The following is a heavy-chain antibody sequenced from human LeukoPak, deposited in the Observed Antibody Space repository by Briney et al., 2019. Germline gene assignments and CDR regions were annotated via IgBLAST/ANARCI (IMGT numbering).Heavy chain of an antibody. CDR2: IYHSGST. D-gene: IGHD4-17*01. J-gene: IGHJ4*02. V-gene: IGHV4-38-2*01. CDR1: GYSISRGYH. Sequence: SHTLSLACVVTGYSISRGYHWGWIPQPPGMVLLCIQSIYHSGSTYYNPSLKSRVTISADTSKNQFSLKLSSVSAADTAVYYCARGGHGDYYYFDYWGQGTLVTVSS. CDR3: ARGGHGDYYYFDY.